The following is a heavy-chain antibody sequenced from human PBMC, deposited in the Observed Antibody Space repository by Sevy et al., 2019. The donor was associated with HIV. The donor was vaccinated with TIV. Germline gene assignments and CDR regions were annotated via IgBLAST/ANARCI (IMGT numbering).Heavy chain of an antibody. J-gene: IGHJ4*02. Sequence: SETRSLTCTVSGVSISPYYWTWVRQPPGKGLEWIGYIYYTGSSDHNSSLKSRVTTSVDTSKNQFSLRLTSVTAADTAIYYCARGGPIQHQQDYFDSWGQGTLVTVSS. CDR3: ARGGPIQHQQDYFDS. CDR2: IYYTGSS. V-gene: IGHV4-59*01. D-gene: IGHD2-2*01. CDR1: GVSISPYY.